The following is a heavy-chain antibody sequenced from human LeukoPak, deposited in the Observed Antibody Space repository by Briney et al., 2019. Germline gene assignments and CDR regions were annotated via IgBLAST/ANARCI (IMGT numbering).Heavy chain of an antibody. CDR1: GFTFSSYS. CDR2: ISSSSSTI. D-gene: IGHD5-18*01. V-gene: IGHV3-48*04. Sequence: GGSLRLSCAASGFTFSSYSMNWVRQAPGKGLEWVSYISSSSSTIYYADPVKGRFTISRDNAKNSLYLQMNSLRAEDTAVYYCARAGEDTAIVGIYFDYWGQGTLVTVSS. J-gene: IGHJ4*02. CDR3: ARAGEDTAIVGIYFDY.